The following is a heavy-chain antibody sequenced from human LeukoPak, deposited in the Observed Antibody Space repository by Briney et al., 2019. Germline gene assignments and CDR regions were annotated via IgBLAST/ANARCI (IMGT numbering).Heavy chain of an antibody. CDR1: GGSISSYY. CDR3: ARELRYLNYFDY. D-gene: IGHD2-15*01. V-gene: IGHV4-59*01. Sequence: SETLSLTCTVSGGSISSYYWSWIRQPPGKGLEWIGYIYYSGSTNYNPSLKSRVTISVDTSKNQFPLKLSSVTAADTAVYYCARELRYLNYFDYWGQGTLVTVSS. J-gene: IGHJ4*02. CDR2: IYYSGST.